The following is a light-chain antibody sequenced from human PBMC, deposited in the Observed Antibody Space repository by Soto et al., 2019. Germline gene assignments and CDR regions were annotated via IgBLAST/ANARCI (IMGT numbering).Light chain of an antibody. V-gene: IGKV3-15*01. CDR1: QSVSSY. Sequence: EILMTQSPATLSLSPGERATRSCRASQSVSSYLAWYQQKPGQPPRLLIYGASTRATGIPARFSGSGSGTEFTRTISSLQSEDFAVYYCQQYNNWPRTFGQGTKVEIK. J-gene: IGKJ1*01. CDR2: GAS. CDR3: QQYNNWPRT.